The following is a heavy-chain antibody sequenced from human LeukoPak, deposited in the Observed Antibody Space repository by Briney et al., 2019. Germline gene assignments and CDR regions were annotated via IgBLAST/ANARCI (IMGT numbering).Heavy chain of an antibody. D-gene: IGHD2-15*01. Sequence: SETLSLTCIVSGGSISSYYWSWFRQPPGKGLEWIGYIYYSGSTNYNPSLKSRVTISVDTSKNQFSLKLSSVTAADTAVYYCARHPCSSGSCKGGFDYWGQGTLVTVSS. CDR1: GGSISSYY. CDR3: ARHPCSSGSCKGGFDY. CDR2: IYYSGST. J-gene: IGHJ4*02. V-gene: IGHV4-59*13.